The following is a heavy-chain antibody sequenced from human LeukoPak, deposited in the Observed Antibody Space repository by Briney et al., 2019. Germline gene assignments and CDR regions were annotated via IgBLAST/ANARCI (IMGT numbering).Heavy chain of an antibody. J-gene: IGHJ6*03. D-gene: IGHD3-10*01. CDR3: AREEMVRGVLYYYYYMDV. CDR1: GFTFRTYW. CDR2: INSDGSST. V-gene: IGHV3-74*01. Sequence: GGSLRLSCVASGFTFRTYWMHWVRQAPGKGLVWVSRINSDGSSTSYADSVKGRFTISRDNAKNTLYLQMNSLRAEDTAVYYCAREEMVRGVLYYYYYMDVWGKGTTVTISS.